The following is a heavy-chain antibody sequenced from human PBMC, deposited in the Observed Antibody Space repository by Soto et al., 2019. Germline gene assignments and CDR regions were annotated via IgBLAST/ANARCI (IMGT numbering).Heavy chain of an antibody. Sequence: ETLSLTCTVSGGSISSYYWSWIRQPPGKGLEWIGSIYYSGSTYYNPSLKSRVTISVDTSKNQFSLKLSSVTAADTAVYYCARGLRYFDWLSPYYFDYWGQGTLVTVSS. CDR3: ARGLRYFDWLSPYYFDY. CDR1: GGSISSYY. V-gene: IGHV4-39*01. D-gene: IGHD3-9*01. J-gene: IGHJ4*02. CDR2: IYYSGST.